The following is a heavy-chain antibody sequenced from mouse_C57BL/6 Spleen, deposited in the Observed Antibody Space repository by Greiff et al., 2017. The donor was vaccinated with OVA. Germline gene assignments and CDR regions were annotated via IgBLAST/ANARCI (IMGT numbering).Heavy chain of an antibody. Sequence: EVQLQQSGPELVKPGASVKISCKASGYTFTDYYMNWVKQSHGKSLEWIGDINPNNGGTSYNQKFKGKATLTVDKSSSTAYMELRSLTSEDSAVYYCARSGYDYDEGWYFDVWGTGTTVTVSS. J-gene: IGHJ1*03. CDR3: ARSGYDYDEGWYFDV. D-gene: IGHD2-4*01. CDR2: INPNNGGT. CDR1: GYTFTDYY. V-gene: IGHV1-26*01.